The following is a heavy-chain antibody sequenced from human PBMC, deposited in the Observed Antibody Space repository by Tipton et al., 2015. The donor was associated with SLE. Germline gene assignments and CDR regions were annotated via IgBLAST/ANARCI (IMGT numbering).Heavy chain of an antibody. V-gene: IGHV4-61*02. CDR1: GGSISSGPFY. CDR3: ARQSNWGPYYFDY. Sequence: TLSLTCTVSGGSISSGPFYWSWIRQPAGKGLEWIGRIHTSGSTNYNPSLNSRVTISVDTSKNQFSLKLSSVTAADTAVYYCARQSNWGPYYFDYWGQGTLVTVSS. J-gene: IGHJ4*02. D-gene: IGHD7-27*01. CDR2: IHTSGST.